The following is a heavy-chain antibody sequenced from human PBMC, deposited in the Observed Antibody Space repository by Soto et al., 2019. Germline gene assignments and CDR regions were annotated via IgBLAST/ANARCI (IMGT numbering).Heavy chain of an antibody. J-gene: IGHJ4*02. Sequence: PSQTLSLTCAISGDSVSSNTAAWNWIRSSPSRGLEWLGRTYYRSNWRHDYAVSVKSRITVNPDTSKNHFSLQLNSVTPDDTAVYYCERGVAGSGFDLSGQGTMVTVYS. CDR2: TYYRSNWRH. D-gene: IGHD6-19*01. CDR1: GDSVSSNTAA. CDR3: ERGVAGSGFDL. V-gene: IGHV6-1*01.